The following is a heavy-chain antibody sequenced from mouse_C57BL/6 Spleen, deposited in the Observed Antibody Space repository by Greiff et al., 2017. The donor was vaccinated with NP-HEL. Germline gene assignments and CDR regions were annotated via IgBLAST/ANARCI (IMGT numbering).Heavy chain of an antibody. D-gene: IGHD1-1*01. V-gene: IGHV1-50*01. CDR3: ARFITTVVPHAMDY. CDR2: IDPSDSYT. CDR1: DYTFTSYW. J-gene: IGHJ4*01. Sequence: VQLQQSGAELVKPGASVKLSCKASDYTFTSYWMQWVKQRPGQGLEWIGEIDPSDSYTNYNQKFKGKATLTVDTSSSTAYMQLSSLTSEDSAVYYCARFITTVVPHAMDYWGQGTSVTVSS.